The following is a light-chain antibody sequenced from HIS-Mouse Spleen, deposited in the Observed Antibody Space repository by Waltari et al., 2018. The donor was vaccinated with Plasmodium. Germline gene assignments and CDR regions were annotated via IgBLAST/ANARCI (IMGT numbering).Light chain of an antibody. CDR1: QSVSSSY. CDR2: GAS. Sequence: EIVLTQSPGTLSLSPGERATLSCRASQSVSSSYLAWYQQKTGQAPRLLIYGASSRPTGIPDRFSGSGSGTDFTLTISRLEPEDFAVYYCQQYGSSPLTFGGGNKVEIK. J-gene: IGKJ4*01. V-gene: IGKV3-20*01. CDR3: QQYGSSPLT.